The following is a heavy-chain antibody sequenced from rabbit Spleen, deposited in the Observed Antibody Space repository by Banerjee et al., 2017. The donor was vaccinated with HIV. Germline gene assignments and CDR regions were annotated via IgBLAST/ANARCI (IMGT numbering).Heavy chain of an antibody. D-gene: IGHD6-1*01. V-gene: IGHV1S40*01. CDR3: ARWYINDYGDL. CDR2: IYTASGAI. Sequence: QQLVESGGGLVKTGASLTLTCKVSGFSFSNGYYMCLVRQATGKVVEWIGCIYTASGAIDYASWAKGRFSISKTSSTTVTLQVTSLTAADTTAYFCARWYINDYGDLWGQGTLVTVS. J-gene: IGHJ3*01. CDR1: GFSFSNGYY.